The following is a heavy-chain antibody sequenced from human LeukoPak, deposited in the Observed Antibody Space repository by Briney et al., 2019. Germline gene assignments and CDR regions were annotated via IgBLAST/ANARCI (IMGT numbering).Heavy chain of an antibody. J-gene: IGHJ4*02. V-gene: IGHV3-21*01. Sequence: PGGSLRLSCAASGFTFSSYSMNWVRQAPGKGLEWVSYISSTSIYIYYADSVKGRFTISRDNAKNSLYLQMNSQRAEDTAVYYCARGPGHSYGLDYWGQGTLVTVSS. CDR3: ARGPGHSYGLDY. D-gene: IGHD5-18*01. CDR2: ISSTSIYI. CDR1: GFTFSSYS.